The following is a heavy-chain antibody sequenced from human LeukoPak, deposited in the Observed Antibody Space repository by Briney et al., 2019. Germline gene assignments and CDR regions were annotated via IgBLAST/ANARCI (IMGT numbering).Heavy chain of an antibody. Sequence: GGSLRLSCAASGFTFSSYSMNWVRQAPGKGLEWVSSISSSSSYIYYADSVKGRFTISRDNAKNSLYLQMNSLGAEDTAVYYCARDQGAVAGTGSFDYWGQGTLVTVSS. CDR2: ISSSSSYI. D-gene: IGHD6-19*01. J-gene: IGHJ4*02. V-gene: IGHV3-21*01. CDR3: ARDQGAVAGTGSFDY. CDR1: GFTFSSYS.